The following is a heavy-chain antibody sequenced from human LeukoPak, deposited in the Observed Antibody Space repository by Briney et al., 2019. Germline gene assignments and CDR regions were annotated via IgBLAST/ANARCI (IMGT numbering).Heavy chain of an antibody. CDR1: GFTFSDYY. CDR2: ISTSSSST. D-gene: IGHD6-13*01. Sequence: GGSLRLSCAASGFTFSDYYMSWVRQAPGKGLERVSSISTSSSSTNYADSVKGRFTISRDNAKNSLYLQMNSLRAEDTAVYYCARGGSNRFDLWGQGTLVTVSS. J-gene: IGHJ4*02. V-gene: IGHV3-11*06. CDR3: ARGGSNRFDL.